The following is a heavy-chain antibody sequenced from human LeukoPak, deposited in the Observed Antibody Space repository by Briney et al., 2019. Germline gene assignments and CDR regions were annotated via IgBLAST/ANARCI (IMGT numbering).Heavy chain of an antibody. CDR2: INHSGST. CDR1: GGSFSGYY. Sequence: SETLSLTCAVYGGSFSGYYWSWIRQPPGKGLEWIGEINHSGSTNYNPSRKSRVTISVDTSKNQFSLKLSSVTAADTAVYYCARGRVYYFDYWGQGTLVTVSS. V-gene: IGHV4-34*01. CDR3: ARGRVYYFDY. D-gene: IGHD6-13*01. J-gene: IGHJ4*02.